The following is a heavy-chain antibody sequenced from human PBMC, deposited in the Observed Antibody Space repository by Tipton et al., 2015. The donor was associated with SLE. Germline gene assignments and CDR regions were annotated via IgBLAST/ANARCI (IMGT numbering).Heavy chain of an antibody. CDR3: ARDIWSGYYRRFDY. V-gene: IGHV3-23*01. D-gene: IGHD3-3*01. CDR2: ISGNGGSS. CDR1: GFSFNNFA. J-gene: IGHJ4*02. Sequence: SLRLSCVTSGFSFNNFAISWVRQAPGKGLEWVSSISGNGGSSYYADSVKGRFTISRDNSKNTVYLQMNSLRAEDTAVYYCARDIWSGYYRRFDYWGQGTLVTVSS.